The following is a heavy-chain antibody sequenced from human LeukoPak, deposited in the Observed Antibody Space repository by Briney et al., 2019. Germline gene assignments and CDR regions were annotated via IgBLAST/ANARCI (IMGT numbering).Heavy chain of an antibody. CDR2: IYYSGST. J-gene: IGHJ6*03. CDR3: AREPRTQLWLGRYMDV. Sequence: PSETLSLTCTVSGGSISSYYWSWIRQPPGKGLEWIGYIYYSGSTNYNPSLKSRVTISVDTSKNQFSLKLSSVTAADTAVYYCAREPRTQLWLGRYMDVRGKGTTVTVSS. V-gene: IGHV4-59*01. D-gene: IGHD5-18*01. CDR1: GGSISSYY.